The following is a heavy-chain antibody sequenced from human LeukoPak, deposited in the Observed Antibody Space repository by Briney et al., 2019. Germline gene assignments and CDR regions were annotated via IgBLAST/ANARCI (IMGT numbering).Heavy chain of an antibody. Sequence: SETLPLTCTVSGGSISSYYWSWIRQPPGKGLEWIGYISYSGSTIYNPSLKSRVTISVDTSTNQFSLILSSVTAADTAVYYCARDRVSSSWYISIWFDPWGQGTLGTVFS. CDR2: ISYSGST. CDR1: GGSISSYY. CDR3: ARDRVSSSWYISIWFDP. V-gene: IGHV4-59*01. J-gene: IGHJ5*02. D-gene: IGHD6-13*01.